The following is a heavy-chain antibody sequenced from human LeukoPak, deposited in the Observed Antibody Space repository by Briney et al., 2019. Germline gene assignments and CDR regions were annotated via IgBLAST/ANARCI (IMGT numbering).Heavy chain of an antibody. J-gene: IGHJ6*02. V-gene: IGHV3-23*01. CDR1: GFTFSSYA. CDR2: ISGSGGST. D-gene: IGHD5-18*01. Sequence: SGGSLRLSCAASGFTFSSYAMSWVRQAPGKGLEWVSAISGSGGSTYYADSVKGRFTISRDNSKNTLYLQMNSLGAEDTAVYYCAKDPGYSYGYYYYYGMDVWGQGTTVTVSS. CDR3: AKDPGYSYGYYYYYGMDV.